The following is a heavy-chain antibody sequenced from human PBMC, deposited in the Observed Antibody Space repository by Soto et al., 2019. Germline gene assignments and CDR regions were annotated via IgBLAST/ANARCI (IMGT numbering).Heavy chain of an antibody. J-gene: IGHJ4*02. Sequence: PGGSLRLSCAASGFTFSSYGMHWVRQAPGKGPERVAVISYDGSNKYYAASVKGRFTISRDNSKNTLYLQMNSLRAEDTAVYYCAKDKVPVVVTAPFDYWGQGTLVTVSS. CDR1: GFTFSSYG. V-gene: IGHV3-30*18. CDR3: AKDKVPVVVTAPFDY. CDR2: ISYDGSNK. D-gene: IGHD2-21*02.